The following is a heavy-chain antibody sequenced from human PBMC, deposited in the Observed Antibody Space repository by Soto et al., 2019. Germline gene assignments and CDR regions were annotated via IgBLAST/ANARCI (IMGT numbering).Heavy chain of an antibody. Sequence: QVPLVQSGAEVKKPGASVKVSCKASGYTFTSYGISWVRQAPGQGLEWMGWISAYNGNTNYAQKLQGRVTMTTDTSTSTAYMELRSLRSDDTAVYYCARGLRYFDWLSDNDAFDIWGQGTMVTVSS. D-gene: IGHD3-9*01. CDR1: GYTFTSYG. CDR3: ARGLRYFDWLSDNDAFDI. J-gene: IGHJ3*02. V-gene: IGHV1-18*01. CDR2: ISAYNGNT.